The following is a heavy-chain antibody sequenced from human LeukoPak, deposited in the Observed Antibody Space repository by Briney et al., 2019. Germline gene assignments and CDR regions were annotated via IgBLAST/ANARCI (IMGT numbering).Heavy chain of an antibody. CDR3: AREVAVSRYGLDY. Sequence: SETLSLTCNVSGGSISSYYWTWIRQSAGKGPEWIGRIYTTGSTNYDPSLKSRVTMSIDTSKSQFSLNLTSVTAADTAVYYCAREVAVSRYGLDYWGQGILVTVSS. CDR2: IYTTGST. V-gene: IGHV4-4*07. D-gene: IGHD5-18*01. J-gene: IGHJ4*02. CDR1: GGSISSYY.